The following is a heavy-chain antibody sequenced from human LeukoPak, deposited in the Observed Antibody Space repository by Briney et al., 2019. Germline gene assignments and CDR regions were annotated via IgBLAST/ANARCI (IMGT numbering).Heavy chain of an antibody. Sequence: PSETLSLTCTVSGCSISSSSYFWVWLRQPPGKGLEGIGYISYSGTTNYNPSLKSRITMSLDTTKNQFSLMLTSMPAADAAVYSCARGDDSSGYLHLFDYWGQGTLVTVSS. V-gene: IGHV4-61*05. CDR3: ARGDDSSGYLHLFDY. J-gene: IGHJ4*02. CDR1: GCSISSSSYF. CDR2: ISYSGTT. D-gene: IGHD3-22*01.